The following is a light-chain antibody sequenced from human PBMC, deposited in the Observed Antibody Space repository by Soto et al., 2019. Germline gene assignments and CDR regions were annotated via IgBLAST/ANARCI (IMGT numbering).Light chain of an antibody. CDR3: MQALQTPT. Sequence: DIVMTQSPLSLPVTPGEPASISCRSSQSLLHSNGYNYLDWYLQKPGQSPQLLIYLGSNRASGVPDRFSGGGSGTDFTLKISRVEAEDVGFYYCMQALQTPTFGQGTKVEIK. CDR1: QSLLHSNGYNY. V-gene: IGKV2-28*01. CDR2: LGS. J-gene: IGKJ1*01.